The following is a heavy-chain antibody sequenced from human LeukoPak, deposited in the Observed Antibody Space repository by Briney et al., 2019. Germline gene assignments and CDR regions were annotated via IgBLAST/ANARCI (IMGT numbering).Heavy chain of an antibody. CDR2: IYWDNDK. Sequence: SGPTLVKPTQTLTLTCTFSGFSLSTIGVAVGWIRQPPGKTLEWLALIYWDNDKRYSPSLESRLTISMDTSKNQMVLTMTNMDLIDTGTYYCAYRNDYDDCWGQGTLVTVSS. V-gene: IGHV2-5*02. CDR1: GFSLSTIGVA. D-gene: IGHD3-16*01. CDR3: AYRNDYDDC. J-gene: IGHJ4*02.